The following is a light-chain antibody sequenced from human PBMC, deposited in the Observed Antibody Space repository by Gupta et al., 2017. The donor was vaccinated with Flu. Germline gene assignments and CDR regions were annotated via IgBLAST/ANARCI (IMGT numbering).Light chain of an antibody. CDR3: QQRSNWPPYS. CDR1: QSVSSY. V-gene: IGKV3-11*01. CDR2: DAS. Sequence: EIVLTQSPATLSLSPGEGATLSCRASQSVSSYLAWYQHKPGQAPRLLIYDASNRAPGIPARFSGSGSGTDFTLTISSLEPEDFAVYYCQQRSNWPPYSFGQGTKLEIK. J-gene: IGKJ2*03.